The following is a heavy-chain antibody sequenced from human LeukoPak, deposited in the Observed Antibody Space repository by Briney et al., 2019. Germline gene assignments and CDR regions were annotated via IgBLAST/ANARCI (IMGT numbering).Heavy chain of an antibody. CDR2: RNPNSGHT. D-gene: IGHD3-3*01. Sequence: ASVKVSCKASGYSLTISDINWVRQATGQGLEWMGWRNPNSGHTGYAPKFQGRVTITRDNSISTAYMELSSLRSEDTAVYYCARGVDYAFWSGTAYSYYYMDVWGKGTTVTVSS. V-gene: IGHV1-8*03. CDR1: GYSLTISD. CDR3: ARGVDYAFWSGTAYSYYYMDV. J-gene: IGHJ6*03.